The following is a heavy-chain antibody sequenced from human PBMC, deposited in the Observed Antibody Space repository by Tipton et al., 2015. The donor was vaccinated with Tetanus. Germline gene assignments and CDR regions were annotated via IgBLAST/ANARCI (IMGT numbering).Heavy chain of an antibody. V-gene: IGHV5-51*01. Sequence: QLVQSGAEVGKPGESLKISCQGSGYNFSHYWIAWVRQMPGKGLEWMGIIYPGDSDTTYSPSFEGQVTISADKSITTAYLQWSSLKASDTAMYYCARRLGPYTGDQIWHFDLWGRGTMVTVSS. D-gene: IGHD7-27*01. CDR3: ARRLGPYTGDQIWHFDL. J-gene: IGHJ2*01. CDR1: GYNFSHYW. CDR2: IYPGDSDT.